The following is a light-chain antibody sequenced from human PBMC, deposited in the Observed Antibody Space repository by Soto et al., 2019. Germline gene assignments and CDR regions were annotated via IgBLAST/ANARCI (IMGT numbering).Light chain of an antibody. J-gene: IGLJ2*01. CDR1: SSDVGGYNY. V-gene: IGLV2-11*01. CDR3: CSHAGSFTLV. CDR2: DVS. Sequence: QSVLTQPRSVSGSPGQSVTISCTGTSSDVGGYNYVSWYQKYLGKAPRLMIYDVSKRPSGVPDRFSGSKSGNTASLTISGLQAEDEADYYCCSHAGSFTLVFGGGTKLTVL.